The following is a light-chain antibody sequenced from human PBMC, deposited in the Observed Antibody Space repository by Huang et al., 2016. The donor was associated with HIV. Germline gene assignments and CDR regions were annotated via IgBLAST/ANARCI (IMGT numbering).Light chain of an antibody. Sequence: DIQMTQSPSTLSASVRDRVTITCRASQNIGSWVAWYQQKPGTPPKVVIYGASSLESGGPARFSGSGSGTEFSLSINNLEPDDFAIYYCQQYAAYPWTFGQGTKVEIK. CDR2: GAS. CDR3: QQYAAYPWT. J-gene: IGKJ1*01. V-gene: IGKV1-5*03. CDR1: QNIGSW.